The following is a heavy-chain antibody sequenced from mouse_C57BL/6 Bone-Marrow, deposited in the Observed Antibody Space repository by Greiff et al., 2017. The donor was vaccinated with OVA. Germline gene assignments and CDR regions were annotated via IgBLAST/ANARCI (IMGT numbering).Heavy chain of an antibody. Sequence: VQVVESGAELVKPGASVKISCKASGYAFSSYWMNWVKQRPGKGLEWIGQIYPGDGDTNYNGKFKGKATLTADKSSSTAYMQLSSLTSEDSAVYFCASQGDGYPAWFAYWGQGTLVTVSA. CDR3: ASQGDGYPAWFAY. D-gene: IGHD2-3*01. V-gene: IGHV1-80*01. CDR1: GYAFSSYW. CDR2: IYPGDGDT. J-gene: IGHJ3*01.